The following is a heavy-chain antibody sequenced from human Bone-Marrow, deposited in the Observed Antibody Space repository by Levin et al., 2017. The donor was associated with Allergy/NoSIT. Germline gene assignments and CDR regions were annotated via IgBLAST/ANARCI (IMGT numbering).Heavy chain of an antibody. CDR2: ISSSGSLR. D-gene: IGHD4-17*01. CDR1: GFTFSDHV. Sequence: GESLKISCAASGFTFSDHVMTWIRQAPGKGLEWLSYISSSGSLRDSADSVKGRLTIARDNTKKSLYLQMNSLTAEDTAVYYCARVGDYSSLDYWGQGTLVTVSS. J-gene: IGHJ4*02. CDR3: ARVGDYSSLDY. V-gene: IGHV3-11*01.